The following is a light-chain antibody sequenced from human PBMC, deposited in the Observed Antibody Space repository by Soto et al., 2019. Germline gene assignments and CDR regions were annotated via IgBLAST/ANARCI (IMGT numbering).Light chain of an antibody. CDR1: QSISSW. CDR3: QQYNTFYS. Sequence: DIQMTQSPSTLSASVGDRVTITCRARQSISSWLAWYQQKPGKAPKLLIYDVSSLESGVPSRFSGSGSGTDFTLTISSLQPDDFANYYCQQYNTFYSFAQGTKLEIK. V-gene: IGKV1-5*01. J-gene: IGKJ2*03. CDR2: DVS.